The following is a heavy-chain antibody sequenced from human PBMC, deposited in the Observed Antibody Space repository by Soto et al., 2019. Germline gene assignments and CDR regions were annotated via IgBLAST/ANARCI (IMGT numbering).Heavy chain of an antibody. J-gene: IGHJ3*02. CDR2: ISWNSGSI. D-gene: IGHD6-19*01. CDR1: GFTFDDYA. Sequence: EVQLVESGGGLVQPGRSLRLSCAASGFTFDDYAMHWVRQAPGKGLEWVSGISWNSGSIGYADSVKGRFTISRDNAKNSLYLQMNSLRAEDTALYYCAKDLNPCIAVGRVAFDIWGQGTMVTVSS. V-gene: IGHV3-9*01. CDR3: AKDLNPCIAVGRVAFDI.